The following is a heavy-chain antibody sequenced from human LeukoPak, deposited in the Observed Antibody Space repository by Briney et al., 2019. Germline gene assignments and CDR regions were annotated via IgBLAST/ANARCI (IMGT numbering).Heavy chain of an antibody. CDR1: GFTFGNAW. V-gene: IGHV3-15*01. CDR3: TTYYYDSSGYTVSSR. D-gene: IGHD3-22*01. CDR2: IKSKTDGGTT. J-gene: IGHJ3*01. Sequence: GGSLRLSCAASGFTFGNAWMSWVRQAPGKGLEWVGRIKSKTDGGTTDYAAPVKGRFTISRDDSKNTLYLQMNSLKTEDTAVYYCTTYYYDSSGYTVSSRWGQGTMVTVSS.